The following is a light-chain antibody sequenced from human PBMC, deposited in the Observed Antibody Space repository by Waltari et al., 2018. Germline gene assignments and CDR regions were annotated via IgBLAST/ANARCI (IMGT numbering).Light chain of an antibody. V-gene: IGKV3-15*01. CDR2: GAS. CDR3: QQYNAWPRT. J-gene: IGKJ1*01. CDR1: QGVSSS. Sequence: EIVMPQSPATLSVSPGERATPSCRASQGVSSSLAWYQEKPGQAPRFLIYGASTRATGIPGRISGSGSGAEFTLTISSLQSEDSAVYYCQQYNAWPRTFGQGTKLEVK.